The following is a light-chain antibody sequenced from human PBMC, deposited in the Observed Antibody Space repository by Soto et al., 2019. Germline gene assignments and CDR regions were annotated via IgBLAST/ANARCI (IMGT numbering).Light chain of an antibody. V-gene: IGKV1-9*01. J-gene: IGKJ4*01. Sequence: DIQLTQSPSFLSASVGDRVTITCRASQGISSRLAWYQQRPAKAPNLLIYAASTLQSGVPSRFSGSGSGTEFTLTISSLQPEDFATYYCQQVNDYPLTFGGGTKVEIK. CDR1: QGISSR. CDR3: QQVNDYPLT. CDR2: AAS.